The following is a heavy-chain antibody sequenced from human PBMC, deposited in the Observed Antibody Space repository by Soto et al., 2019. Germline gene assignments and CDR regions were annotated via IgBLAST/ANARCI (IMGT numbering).Heavy chain of an antibody. CDR1: GFTFSSYG. CDR2: ISYDGSNK. J-gene: IGHJ4*02. Sequence: HPGGSLRLSCAASGFTFSSYGMHWVRQAPGKGLEWVAVISYDGSNKYYADSVKGRFTISRDNSKNTLYLQMNSLRAEDTAVYYCAKDLSRSRVVPIPPHFDYWGQGTLVTVSS. D-gene: IGHD2-2*01. V-gene: IGHV3-30*18. CDR3: AKDLSRSRVVPIPPHFDY.